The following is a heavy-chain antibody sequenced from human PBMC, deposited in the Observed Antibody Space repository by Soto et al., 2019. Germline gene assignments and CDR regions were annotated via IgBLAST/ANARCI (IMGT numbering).Heavy chain of an antibody. Sequence: QVQLVQSGAEVKKPGASVKVSCKVSGYTLTELSMHWVRQAPGKGLEWMGGFDPEDGETIYAQKLQGRVTMTEDTYTDTAYMELSSLRSEDTAVYYCATYSGTGLFANDYYYYYRDVWGKGTTVTVSS. CDR3: ATYSGTGLFANDYYYYYRDV. J-gene: IGHJ6*03. CDR2: FDPEDGET. CDR1: GYTLTELS. V-gene: IGHV1-24*01. D-gene: IGHD1-1*01.